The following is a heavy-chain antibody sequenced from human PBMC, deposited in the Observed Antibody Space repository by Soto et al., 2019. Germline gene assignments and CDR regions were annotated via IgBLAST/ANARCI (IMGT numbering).Heavy chain of an antibody. CDR1: GFTFSSYW. CDR2: IDTSASGT. V-gene: IGHV3-74*01. Sequence: EVQLVESGGGLVQPGGSLRLSCAASGFTFSSYWMHWVRQGPGRGLVWVSRIDTSASGTRYADSVRGGFTISRDNAKNTLYMEMNSRGGEGTAVYYCPRGMGKRAVAGSSFYAVDVWGQGTTVTVSS. CDR3: PRGMGKRAVAGSSFYAVDV. J-gene: IGHJ6*01. D-gene: IGHD6-19*01.